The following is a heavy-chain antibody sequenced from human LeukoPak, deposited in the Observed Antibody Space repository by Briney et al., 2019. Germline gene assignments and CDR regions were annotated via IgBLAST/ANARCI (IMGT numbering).Heavy chain of an antibody. D-gene: IGHD1-26*01. CDR1: GGTFSSYA. CDR2: IIPIFGTA. J-gene: IGHJ6*03. V-gene: IGHV1-69*13. CDR3: ARVKELLGSDYMDV. Sequence: ASVKVSCKASGGTFSSYAISWVRQAPGQGLEWMGGIIPIFGTANYAQKFQGRVTITADESTSTAYMELSSLRSEDTAVYYCARVKELLGSDYMDVWGKGTTVTISS.